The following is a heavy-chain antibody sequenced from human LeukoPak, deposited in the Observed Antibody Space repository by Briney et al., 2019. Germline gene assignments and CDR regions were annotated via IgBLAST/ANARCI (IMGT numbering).Heavy chain of an antibody. CDR2: IHWIGGGI. V-gene: IGHV3-9*01. D-gene: IGHD3-22*01. J-gene: IGHJ4*02. CDR3: ARDYSPPHWYDSSGYFDD. Sequence: GGSLRLSCVASGFTIEDYAVHWVRQVPGKGLAWVSGIHWIGGGIGYADSVKGRFTISRDNAKSLMYLQMNSLRAEDTALYYCARDYSPPHWYDSSGYFDDWGQGTLVTVSS. CDR1: GFTIEDYA.